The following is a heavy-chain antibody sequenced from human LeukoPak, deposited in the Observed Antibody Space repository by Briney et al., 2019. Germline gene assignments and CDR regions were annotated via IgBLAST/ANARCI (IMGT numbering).Heavy chain of an antibody. V-gene: IGHV3-15*01. CDR2: LSSKTHGGTT. D-gene: IGHD1-20*01. CDR1: GLTFDKAW. J-gene: IGHJ4*02. CDR3: STHTDITVLKYSFDY. Sequence: PGGSLRLPCAASGLTFDKAWMNWVRQAPGKGLEWVGCLSSKTHGGTTDYAAPVKGRFTISRDDSKNTLFLEMNSLKTEDTAVYYCSTHTDITVLKYSFDYWGQGTLVTVSS.